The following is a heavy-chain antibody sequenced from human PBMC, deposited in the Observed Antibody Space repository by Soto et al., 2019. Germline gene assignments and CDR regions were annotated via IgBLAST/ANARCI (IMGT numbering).Heavy chain of an antibody. CDR1: GDCLGGPS. V-gene: IGHV4-34*01. Sequence: PSETRSLTCAVVGDCLGGPSWYWIRQTPGKGLEWVGEIDRSGGTNYNPSLKSRAIIADDTSKKQFTLTLTAVIATATAFYYCAREDSNGWSGESLDAWGQGTTVTVSS. J-gene: IGHJ6*02. CDR3: AREDSNGWSGESLDA. D-gene: IGHD6-19*01. CDR2: IDRSGGT.